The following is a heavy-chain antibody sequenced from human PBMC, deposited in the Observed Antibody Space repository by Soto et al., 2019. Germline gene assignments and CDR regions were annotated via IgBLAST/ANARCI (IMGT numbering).Heavy chain of an antibody. D-gene: IGHD2-2*01. Sequence: PSETLSLTXTVSGGSISSSSYYWGWIRQPPGKGLEWIGSIYYSGSTYYNPSPKSRVTISVDTSKNQFSLKLSSVTAADTAVYYCARLKGYCSSTSCPNWFDPWGQGTLVTVSS. J-gene: IGHJ5*02. CDR2: IYYSGST. CDR3: ARLKGYCSSTSCPNWFDP. V-gene: IGHV4-39*01. CDR1: GGSISSSSYY.